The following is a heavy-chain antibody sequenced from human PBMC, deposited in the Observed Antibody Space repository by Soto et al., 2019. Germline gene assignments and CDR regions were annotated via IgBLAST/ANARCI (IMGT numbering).Heavy chain of an antibody. CDR3: ARGQRFSDWFDP. J-gene: IGHJ5*02. CDR1: GGSFSGHY. CDR2: IYYSGST. V-gene: IGHV4-34*01. D-gene: IGHD3-3*01. Sequence: HSATLSLTCALYGGSFSGHYWSWIRQPPGKGLEWIGYIYYSGSTKYNPSLQSRVTMSLDTSKNQFSLRLTSVTAADTAVYYCARGQRFSDWFDPWGQGTLVTVSS.